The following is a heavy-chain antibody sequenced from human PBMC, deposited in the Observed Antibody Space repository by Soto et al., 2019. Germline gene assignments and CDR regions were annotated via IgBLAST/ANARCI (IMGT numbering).Heavy chain of an antibody. Sequence: PGGSLRLSCAPSGFSFSDYYMSWIRQAPGKGLEWVSYIRSSDNTRYYADSVKGRFTISRDNAKNSLYLQMNSLRAEDTAVYYCARGSALYDYWGQGTLVTVSS. CDR3: ARGSALYDY. J-gene: IGHJ4*02. D-gene: IGHD3-3*01. CDR2: IRSSDNTR. V-gene: IGHV3-11*01. CDR1: GFSFSDYY.